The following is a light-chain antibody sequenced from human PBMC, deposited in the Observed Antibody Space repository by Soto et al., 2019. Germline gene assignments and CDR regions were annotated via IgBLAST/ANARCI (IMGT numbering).Light chain of an antibody. CDR2: EVT. J-gene: IGLJ3*02. CDR3: GSFTTSRIWV. Sequence: QSVLTQPPSASGSPGQSVTISCTGTSSDVGGYNYVSWYQQHLGKAPKLMIYEVTKRPSGVPDRFSGSKSGNTASLTVSGLQAEDEADYYCGSFTTSRIWVFGGGTKLTVL. CDR1: SSDVGGYNY. V-gene: IGLV2-8*01.